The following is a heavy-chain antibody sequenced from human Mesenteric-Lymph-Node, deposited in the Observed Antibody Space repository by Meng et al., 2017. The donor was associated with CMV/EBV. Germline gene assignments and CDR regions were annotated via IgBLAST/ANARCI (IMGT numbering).Heavy chain of an antibody. D-gene: IGHD3-9*01. J-gene: IGHJ6*02. CDR2: IKQDGSEK. V-gene: IGHV3-7*01. Sequence: GGSLRLSCAASGFTFSSYWMSWVRQAPGKGLEWVANIKQDGSEKYYVDSVKGRFTISRDNAKNSLYLQMNSLRAEDTAVYYCARDLTVGFSPIYYYYGMDVWGQGTTVTVSS. CDR3: ARDLTVGFSPIYYYYGMDV. CDR1: GFTFSSYW.